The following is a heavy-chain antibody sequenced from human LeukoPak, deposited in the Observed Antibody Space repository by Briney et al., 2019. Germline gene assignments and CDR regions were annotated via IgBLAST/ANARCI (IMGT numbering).Heavy chain of an antibody. J-gene: IGHJ4*02. CDR3: ARDLTTGTLSFDS. CDR2: IWYDGSEK. CDR1: RVTFSSYG. V-gene: IGHV3-33*01. Sequence: GGSLRLSCAASRVTFSSYGMHWVRQSPGKGLEWVAVIWYDGSEKYYADSVKGRFTISRDNSKNTLYLQMNSLRAEDTALYYCARDLTTGTLSFDSWGQGTLVTVSS. D-gene: IGHD1-1*01.